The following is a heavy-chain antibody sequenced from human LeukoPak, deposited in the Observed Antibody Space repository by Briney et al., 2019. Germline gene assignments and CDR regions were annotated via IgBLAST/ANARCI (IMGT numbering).Heavy chain of an antibody. D-gene: IGHD4-17*01. CDR1: GFTFSSHA. V-gene: IGHV3-30*04. Sequence: GRSLRLSCAASGFTFSSHAMRWVRQAPGKGLEWVAVISYDGRNKDYADSMKARFTISRDNSKNTLYLQMNSLRAEDTAVFYCARSAGDPHAFDVWGQGTMVTVSS. CDR3: ARSAGDPHAFDV. J-gene: IGHJ3*01. CDR2: ISYDGRNK.